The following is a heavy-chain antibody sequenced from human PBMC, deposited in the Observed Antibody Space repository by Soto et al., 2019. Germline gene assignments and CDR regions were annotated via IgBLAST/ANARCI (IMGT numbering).Heavy chain of an antibody. J-gene: IGHJ4*02. V-gene: IGHV2-26*01. CDR3: XRTXXGXCSSTSCYFDFDY. Sequence: QVTLKESGPVLVKPTETLTLTCTVSGFSLSNARMGVSWIRQPPGKALEWLAHIFSNDEKSYSTSLXSXXTXXXXXXXXXXXXXXXXXXXXXXXXXXXXRTXXGXCSSTSCYFDFDYWGQGTLVTVXS. CDR1: GFSLSNARMG. D-gene: IGHD2-2*01. CDR2: IFSNDEK.